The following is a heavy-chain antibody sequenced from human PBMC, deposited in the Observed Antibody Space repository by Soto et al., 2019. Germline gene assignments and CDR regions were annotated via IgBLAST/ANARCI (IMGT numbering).Heavy chain of an antibody. D-gene: IGHD6-19*01. V-gene: IGHV4-38-2*02. Sequence: PSETLSLTCTVSGYSLSSGSYWGWIRQPPGKGPEWIASIHNGGTTFYNPSLKSRVTVSVNKSNNQFSLKLRSVTAADTAVYYCAKASVMVVAGSTFDFWGHGTLVTVSS. J-gene: IGHJ4*03. CDR2: IHNGGTT. CDR1: GYSLSSGSY. CDR3: AKASVMVVAGSTFDF.